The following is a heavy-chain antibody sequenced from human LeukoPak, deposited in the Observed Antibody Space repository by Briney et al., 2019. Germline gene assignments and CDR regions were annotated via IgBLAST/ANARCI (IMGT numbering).Heavy chain of an antibody. J-gene: IGHJ5*02. D-gene: IGHD6-13*01. Sequence: GGSLRLSCAASGFTFSSYGTHWVRQAPGKGLEWVAVIWYDGSNKYYADSVKGRFTISGDNSKNTLYLQMNSLRAEDTAVYCCARDSIAAANNWFDPWGQGTLVTVSS. CDR2: IWYDGSNK. CDR3: ARDSIAAANNWFDP. V-gene: IGHV3-33*01. CDR1: GFTFSSYG.